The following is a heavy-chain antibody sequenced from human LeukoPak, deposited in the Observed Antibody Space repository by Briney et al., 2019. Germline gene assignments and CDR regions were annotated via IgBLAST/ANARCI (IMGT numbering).Heavy chain of an antibody. CDR2: IGTAGDT. CDR1: GFTFSSYD. CDR3: ARAGGVLWSGMDV. D-gene: IGHD2-8*02. J-gene: IGHJ6*02. V-gene: IGHV3-13*04. Sequence: PGGSLRLSCAASGFTFSSYDMHWVRHATGKGLEWVSAIGTAGDTYYPGSVKGRFTISRENAKNSLYLQMNSLRAGDTAVYYCARAGGVLWSGMDVWGQGTTVTVSS.